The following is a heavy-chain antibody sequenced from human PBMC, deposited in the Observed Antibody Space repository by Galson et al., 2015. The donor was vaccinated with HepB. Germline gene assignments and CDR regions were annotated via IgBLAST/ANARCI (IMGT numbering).Heavy chain of an antibody. V-gene: IGHV4-31*03. CDR3: VRDARDYSYGMGV. CDR1: GDYISSGAHY. CDR2: IYYSGST. J-gene: IGHJ6*02. Sequence: TLSLTCTGSGDYISSGAHYWSWIRQHPGKGLEWIGYIYYSGSTEYNPSLKSRVTISVDTSKNQFSLKLCSVTAADTAVYYWVRDARDYSYGMGVWGQGTTVTVSS.